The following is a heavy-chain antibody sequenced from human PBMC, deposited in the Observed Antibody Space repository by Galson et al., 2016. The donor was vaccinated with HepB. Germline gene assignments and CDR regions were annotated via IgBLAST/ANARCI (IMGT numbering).Heavy chain of an antibody. D-gene: IGHD4-23*01. Sequence: SLRLSCAASGFTFTNYAMNWVRQAPGKGLEWVSTIIISGTTTYYAASVKGRFTISRDTSTNTLYLQMNSRRAEDTARYYCVKAGNSVKDFRGQGTMVT. CDR2: IIISGTTT. J-gene: IGHJ4*02. CDR1: GFTFTNYA. V-gene: IGHV3-23*01. CDR3: VKAGNSVKDF.